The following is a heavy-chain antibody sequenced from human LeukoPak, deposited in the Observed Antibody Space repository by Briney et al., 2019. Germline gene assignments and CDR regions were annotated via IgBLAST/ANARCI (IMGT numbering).Heavy chain of an antibody. Sequence: SLRLSCAASGFTFSNYAMSWVRQAPGKGLDWVSVISGSGDTTDYADSVKGRFTISRDNSKNTLYLQMNSLRAEDTAVYYCSKLRSSVPAAAYNNWGQGILVTVSS. D-gene: IGHD2-2*01. V-gene: IGHV3-23*01. CDR3: SKLRSSVPAAAYNN. J-gene: IGHJ4*02. CDR2: ISGSGDTT. CDR1: GFTFSNYA.